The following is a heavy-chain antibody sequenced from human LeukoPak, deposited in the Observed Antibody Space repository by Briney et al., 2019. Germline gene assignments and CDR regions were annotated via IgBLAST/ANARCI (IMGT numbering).Heavy chain of an antibody. D-gene: IGHD2-21*02. V-gene: IGHV5-51*01. CDR3: ARTAYCGGDCYPGFDY. J-gene: IGHJ4*02. Sequence: GESLKISCKGSGYSFTSCWIGWVRPMPGKGLEWMGIIYPGDSDTRYSPSFQGQVTISADKSISTAYLQWSSLKASDTAMYYCARTAYCGGDCYPGFDYWGQGTLVTVSS. CDR2: IYPGDSDT. CDR1: GYSFTSCW.